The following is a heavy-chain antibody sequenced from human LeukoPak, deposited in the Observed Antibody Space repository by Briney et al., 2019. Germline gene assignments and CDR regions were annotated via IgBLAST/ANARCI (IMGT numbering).Heavy chain of an antibody. Sequence: PGGSLRLSCAASGFTFSGSAMHWVRLASGKGLEWVGRIRSKANSYATAYAASVKGRFTISRDDSKNTAYLQMNSLKTEDTAVYYCTRQNYGDYCFDYWGQGTLVTVSS. CDR2: IRSKANSYAT. D-gene: IGHD4-17*01. CDR1: GFTFSGSA. V-gene: IGHV3-73*01. CDR3: TRQNYGDYCFDY. J-gene: IGHJ4*02.